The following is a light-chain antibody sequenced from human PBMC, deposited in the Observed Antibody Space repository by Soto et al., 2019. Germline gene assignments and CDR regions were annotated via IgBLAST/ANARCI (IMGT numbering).Light chain of an antibody. Sequence: QSVRTQPASVSGSPRQSITISCTGANSDVGSYNLVSWFQQHPGKAPKLVIYEVTKRPSGVSDRFSDSKSGNTASLTISGLQAEDEADYYCFSYAGDSVYVFGTGTKVTVL. CDR3: FSYAGDSVYV. CDR2: EVT. V-gene: IGLV2-23*02. J-gene: IGLJ1*01. CDR1: NSDVGSYNL.